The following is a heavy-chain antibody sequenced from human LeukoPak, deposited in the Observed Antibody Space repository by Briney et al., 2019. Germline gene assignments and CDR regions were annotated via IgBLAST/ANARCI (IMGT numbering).Heavy chain of an antibody. V-gene: IGHV4-61*02. CDR2: IYTSGST. CDR1: GGSISSGIYY. CDR3: ARVQIRGVNYYMDV. D-gene: IGHD3-10*01. Sequence: SQTLSLTCTVSGGSISSGIYYWSWIRQPAGEGLEWIGRIYTSGSTNYNPSLKSRVAISVDTSKNHFSLKLSSVTAADTAVYYCARVQIRGVNYYMDVWGKGTTVTVSS. J-gene: IGHJ6*03.